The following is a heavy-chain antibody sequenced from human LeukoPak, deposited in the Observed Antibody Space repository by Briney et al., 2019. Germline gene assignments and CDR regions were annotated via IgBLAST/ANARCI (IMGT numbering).Heavy chain of an antibody. CDR2: IYPGDSDT. CDR3: ARHFLPQGYESTSSMDLDY. D-gene: IGHD2-2*01. CDR1: GYSFTSYW. V-gene: IGHV5-51*01. Sequence: GESLQISWQGSGYSFTSYWIGWVRQMHGKGLEWMGSIYPGDSDTRYSPSFQGQVTISADKSISTAYLQWSSLKASDTAMYYCARHFLPQGYESTSSMDLDYWGQGTLVTVSS. J-gene: IGHJ4*02.